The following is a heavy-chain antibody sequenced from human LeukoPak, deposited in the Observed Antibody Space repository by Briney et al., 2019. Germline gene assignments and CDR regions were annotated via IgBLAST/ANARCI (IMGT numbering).Heavy chain of an antibody. Sequence: ETLSLTCAVYGGSFSGYYWSWIRQPPGKGLEWIGEINHSGSTNYNPSLKSRVTISVDTSKNQFSLKLSSVTAADTAVYYCARGAAYGSGSYYHYYYGMDVWGQGTTVTVSS. CDR3: ARGAAYGSGSYYHYYYGMDV. V-gene: IGHV4-34*01. CDR1: GGSFSGYY. CDR2: INHSGST. J-gene: IGHJ6*02. D-gene: IGHD3-10*01.